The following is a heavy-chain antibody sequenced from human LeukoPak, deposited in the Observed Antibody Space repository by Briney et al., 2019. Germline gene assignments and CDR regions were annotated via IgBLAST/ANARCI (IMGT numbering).Heavy chain of an antibody. CDR3: ASTDAYGDRRFDY. CDR2: IYPGDSDT. CDR1: GYNFSNYW. V-gene: IGHV5-51*01. D-gene: IGHD4-17*01. J-gene: IGHJ4*02. Sequence: GESLQISCQGSGYNFSNYWIAWVRQMPGKGLEWMEIIYPGDSDTRYSPSFQGQVTISADKSISTAYLQWSSLKASDTAMYYCASTDAYGDRRFDYWGQGTLVTVSS.